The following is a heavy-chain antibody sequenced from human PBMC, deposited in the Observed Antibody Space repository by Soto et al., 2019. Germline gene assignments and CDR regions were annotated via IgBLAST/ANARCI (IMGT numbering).Heavy chain of an antibody. CDR3: AKEDTYFDWLPGYYYYGMDV. CDR2: IRGSGGST. Sequence: EVQLLESGGGLVQPGGSLRLSWAASGFTFSSYAMSWVRQAPGKGLEWVSAIRGSGGSTYYADSVKGRFTISRDNSNNTLYLQINSLRAEDTAVYYCAKEDTYFDWLPGYYYYGMDVWGQGTTVTVSS. V-gene: IGHV3-23*01. CDR1: GFTFSSYA. D-gene: IGHD3-9*01. J-gene: IGHJ6*02.